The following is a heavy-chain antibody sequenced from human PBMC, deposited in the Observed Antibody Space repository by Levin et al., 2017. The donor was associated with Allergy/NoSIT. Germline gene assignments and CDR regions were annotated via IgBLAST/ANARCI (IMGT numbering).Heavy chain of an antibody. V-gene: IGHV3-23*01. J-gene: IGHJ4*02. CDR1: GFTFNTYA. Sequence: GGSLRLSCAASGFTFNTYAMNWVRQAPGQGLEWVSSVSTDGDYTFYADSVKRRFTISRDNSRNTLFLQMNSLGAEDTDLYYCAKDDGAAYYSFDSWGQGTLVTVSS. CDR3: AKDDGAAYYSFDS. D-gene: IGHD1-26*01. CDR2: VSTDGDYT.